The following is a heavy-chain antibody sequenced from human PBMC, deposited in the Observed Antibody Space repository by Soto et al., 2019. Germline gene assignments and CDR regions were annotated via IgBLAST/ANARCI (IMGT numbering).Heavy chain of an antibody. V-gene: IGHV1-2*02. CDR2: INPNSGDT. CDR1: GYTFTGHY. J-gene: IGHJ6*02. D-gene: IGHD3-22*01. CDR3: TSGMGYYDPYDMDV. Sequence: ASVKVSCKASGYTFTGHYMQWVRQAPGQGLEWMGWINPNSGDTNYAQKFQGRVTMTRDTSISTVYMELSRLRSDDTAVYYCTSGMGYYDPYDMDVWGQGTTVTVSS.